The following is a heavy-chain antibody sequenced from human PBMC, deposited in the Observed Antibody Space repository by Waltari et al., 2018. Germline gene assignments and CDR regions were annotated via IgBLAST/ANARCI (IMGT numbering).Heavy chain of an antibody. Sequence: EVQLLESGGGLIQPGGSLRLSCAASGFTFAGSGMTWVRQAPGQGLDGVSGIRMRGGSTDYADSGKGRFIISRDNSKNRVFLQMNSLRAEDSAVYYCAKGTTNIDYWGQGTLVTVSS. CDR1: GFTFAGSG. V-gene: IGHV3-23*01. CDR2: IRMRGGST. D-gene: IGHD2-8*01. J-gene: IGHJ4*02. CDR3: AKGTTNIDY.